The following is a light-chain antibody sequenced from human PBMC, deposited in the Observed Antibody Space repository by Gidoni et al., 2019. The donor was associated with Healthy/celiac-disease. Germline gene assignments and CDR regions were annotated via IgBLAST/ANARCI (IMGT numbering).Light chain of an antibody. Sequence: DIVMTQSPDSLAVSLGERATINCKSSQSVLYSSNNKNYLAWYQQKPGQPPKLLIYWASTRESGVPDRFSGSGSGTYFTLTISSLQAEDVAVYYCQQYYRTPCSFGQGTKLEIK. V-gene: IGKV4-1*01. CDR2: WAS. CDR1: QSVLYSSNNKNY. J-gene: IGKJ2*04. CDR3: QQYYRTPCS.